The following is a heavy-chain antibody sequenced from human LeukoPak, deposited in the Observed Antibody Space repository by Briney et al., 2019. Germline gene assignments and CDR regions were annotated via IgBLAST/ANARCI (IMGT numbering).Heavy chain of an antibody. Sequence: LGGSLRLSCVASGFTSSSYAMHWVRQAPGKGLEWVAAISYDGSHKYYADSVKGRFTISRDNSKHTLFLQMSDLRVEDTAVFYCARGVARSFDYWGQGTLVTVSS. V-gene: IGHV3-30*04. CDR1: GFTSSSYA. CDR3: ARGVARSFDY. D-gene: IGHD3-10*01. J-gene: IGHJ4*02. CDR2: ISYDGSHK.